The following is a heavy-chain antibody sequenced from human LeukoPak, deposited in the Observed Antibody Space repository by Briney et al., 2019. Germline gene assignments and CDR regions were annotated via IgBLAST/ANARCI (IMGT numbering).Heavy chain of an antibody. Sequence: AISGSGGSTYYADSVKGRFTISRDNSKNTLYLQMNSLRAEDTAVYYCASGVGAKVDYWGQGTLVTVSS. D-gene: IGHD1-26*01. V-gene: IGHV3-23*01. J-gene: IGHJ4*02. CDR3: ASGVGAKVDY. CDR2: ISGSGGST.